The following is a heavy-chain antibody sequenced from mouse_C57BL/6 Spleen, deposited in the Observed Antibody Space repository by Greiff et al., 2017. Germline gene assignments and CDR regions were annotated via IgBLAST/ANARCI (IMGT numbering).Heavy chain of an antibody. CDR3: AREGPDGYIDY. D-gene: IGHD2-3*01. CDR1: GFTFSSYA. CDR2: ISDGGSYT. V-gene: IGHV5-4*01. J-gene: IGHJ2*01. Sequence: EVKLQESGGGLVKPGGSLKLSCAASGFTFSSYAMSWVRQTPEKRLEWVATISDGGSYTYYPDNVKGRFTISRDNAKNNLYLQMSHLKSEDTAMYYCAREGPDGYIDYWGQGTTLTVSS.